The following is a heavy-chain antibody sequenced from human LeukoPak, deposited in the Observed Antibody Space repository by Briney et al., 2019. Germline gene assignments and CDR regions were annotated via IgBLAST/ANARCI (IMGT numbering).Heavy chain of an antibody. CDR2: IYYGGRT. V-gene: IGHV4-39*01. J-gene: IGHJ4*02. CDR3: ATSVTSSSGWYYGY. D-gene: IGHD6-19*01. Sequence: SETLSLTCSVSGGSISSLSYYWGWVRQPPGKGLEWIGSIYYGGRTYYNPSLKSRVTMPVDTSKNQFSLKLSSVTAADTAIYYCATSVTSSSGWYYGYWGQGSLVTVSS. CDR1: GGSISSLSYY.